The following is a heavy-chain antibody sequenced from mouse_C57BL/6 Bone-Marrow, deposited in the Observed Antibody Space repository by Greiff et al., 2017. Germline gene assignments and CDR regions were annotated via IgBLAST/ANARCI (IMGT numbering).Heavy chain of an antibody. Sequence: EVQLQQSGAELVRPGASVKLSCTASGFNIKDDYMHWVKQRPEQGLEWIGWIDPENGDTEYASKFQGKATITADTSSNTAYLQLSSLTSEDTAVYYCTTYYGPWFAYWGQGTLVTVSA. CDR3: TTYYGPWFAY. CDR1: GFNIKDDY. J-gene: IGHJ3*01. CDR2: IDPENGDT. V-gene: IGHV14-4*01. D-gene: IGHD1-1*01.